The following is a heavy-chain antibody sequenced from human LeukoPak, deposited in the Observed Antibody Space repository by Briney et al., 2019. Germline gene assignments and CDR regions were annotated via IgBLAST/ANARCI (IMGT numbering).Heavy chain of an antibody. Sequence: GGSLRLSCAASGFTFSSYSMNWVHQAPGKGLEWVSYISGRSSTKYYADSVKGRFTISRDNAENSLYLQMNSLRVEDTAVYYCARVRLDSGTYSLYYWGQGTLVTVSS. V-gene: IGHV3-48*01. D-gene: IGHD3-10*01. J-gene: IGHJ4*02. CDR1: GFTFSSYS. CDR3: ARVRLDSGTYSLYY. CDR2: ISGRSSTK.